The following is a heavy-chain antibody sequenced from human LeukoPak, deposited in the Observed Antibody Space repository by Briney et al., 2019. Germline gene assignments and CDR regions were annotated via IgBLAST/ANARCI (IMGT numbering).Heavy chain of an antibody. CDR2: IHYSGKA. J-gene: IGHJ6*02. D-gene: IGHD3-16*01. V-gene: IGHV4-59*11. CDR1: GGSISGHY. CDR3: ARFGVDYDMDV. Sequence: SETLSLTCTVSGGSISGHYWTWVRQPPGEGLEWIGQIHYSGKADYSPSLRSRITISVDTSKNQMSLKVTSVTAADTAVYYCARFGVDYDMDVWGQGTTVTVS.